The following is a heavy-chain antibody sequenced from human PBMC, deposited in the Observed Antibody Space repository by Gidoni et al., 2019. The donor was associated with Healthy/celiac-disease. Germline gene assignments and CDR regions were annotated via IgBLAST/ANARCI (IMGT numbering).Heavy chain of an antibody. CDR3: ARPKGPVLRLGAFGAFDI. Sequence: QVQLVESGGGVVQPGRSLMLSCAASGFPFRSYAMHWVRQAPVKGLEWVAVISYDGSNKYYADSVKGRFTISRDNSKNTLYLQMNSLRAEDTAVYYCARPKGPVLRLGAFGAFDIWGQGTMVTVSS. D-gene: IGHD3-16*01. CDR2: ISYDGSNK. CDR1: GFPFRSYA. J-gene: IGHJ3*02. V-gene: IGHV3-30-3*01.